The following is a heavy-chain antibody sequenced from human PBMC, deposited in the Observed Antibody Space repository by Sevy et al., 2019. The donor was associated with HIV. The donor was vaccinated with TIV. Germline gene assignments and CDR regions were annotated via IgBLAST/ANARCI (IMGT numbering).Heavy chain of an antibody. J-gene: IGHJ4*02. V-gene: IGHV3-11*04. CDR3: ARDQQIGSSAVAEEPVAY. CDR1: GFIFTNYY. D-gene: IGHD2-2*01. CDR2: ISQSGNTV. Sequence: GGSLRLSCEVSGFIFTNYYMSWIRQAPGKGLEYISYISQSGNTVYMADSVKGRFTISRDNAKNRLYLQMNALRVDDTAVYYGARDQQIGSSAVAEEPVAYWGLGTLVTVSS.